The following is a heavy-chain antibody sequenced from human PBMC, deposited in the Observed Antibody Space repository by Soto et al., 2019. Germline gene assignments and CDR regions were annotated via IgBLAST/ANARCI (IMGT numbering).Heavy chain of an antibody. CDR2: IRNKPNNYAT. D-gene: IGHD1-1*01. CDR1: GFPFSDSA. V-gene: IGHV3-73*01. Sequence: SLRLSCAASGFPFSDSALHWVRQASGKGLEWVGRIRNKPNNYATSYAASVKGRFTISRDESENTAYLQMNSLKSEDSAVYYCSRVGSTTYPFDSWGQGVLVTVSS. J-gene: IGHJ4*02. CDR3: SRVGSTTYPFDS.